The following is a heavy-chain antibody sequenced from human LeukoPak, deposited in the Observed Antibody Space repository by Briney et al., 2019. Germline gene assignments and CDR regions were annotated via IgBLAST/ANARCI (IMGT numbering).Heavy chain of an antibody. D-gene: IGHD6-25*01. CDR1: GGSISDYS. CDR3: ARAGGVKTAALDLDY. V-gene: IGHV4-59*01. J-gene: IGHJ4*02. CDR2: IYYSGSA. Sequence: SETLSLTCTVSGGSISDYSWSWIRQPPGKGLEWIGNIYYSGSANHNPSLKSRVTISRDTSKNQFSLKLTSVTAADTAVYYCARAGGVKTAALDLDYWGQGTLVTVSS.